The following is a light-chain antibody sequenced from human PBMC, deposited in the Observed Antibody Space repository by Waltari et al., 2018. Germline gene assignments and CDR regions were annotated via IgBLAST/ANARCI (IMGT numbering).Light chain of an antibody. Sequence: QSALTQPGSVSGSPGQSITISCTGTSSDVGAYGYVSWYQQKPDKAPKLLIFDVNNPAVGVSNRFSGSKSGNTASLTISGLQAEDESDYYCCSFTARGTWIFGGGTRLTVV. CDR1: SSDVGAYGY. CDR3: CSFTARGTWI. V-gene: IGLV2-14*03. J-gene: IGLJ2*01. CDR2: DVN.